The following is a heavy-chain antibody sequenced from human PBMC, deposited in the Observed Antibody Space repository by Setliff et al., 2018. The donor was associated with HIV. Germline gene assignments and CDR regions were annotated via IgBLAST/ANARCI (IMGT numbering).Heavy chain of an antibody. J-gene: IGHJ6*03. CDR2: IYYSGST. CDR3: ARGHDNKYYYFYYMDV. V-gene: IGHV4-39*07. CDR1: GASISGNSYY. D-gene: IGHD3-9*01. Sequence: KTSETLSLTCSVSGASISGNSYYWGWIRQPPGKGLEWVGSIYYSGSTYYNPSLKSRVTISVDTSKNQFSLKLSSVTAADTAVYYCARGHDNKYYYFYYMDVWGKGTTVTVSS.